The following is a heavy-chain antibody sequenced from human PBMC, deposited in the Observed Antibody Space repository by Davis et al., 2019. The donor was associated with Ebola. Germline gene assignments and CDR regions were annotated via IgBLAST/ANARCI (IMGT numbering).Heavy chain of an antibody. CDR3: ARGHNYAHEY. Sequence: ASVKVSCKASGYTFNNYGISWVRQAPGQGLEWLGRVILKSGATNYAQKFQGRVTMTRDTSISTVYMELSSLRYDDTADYYCARGHNYAHEYWGQGTLVTVSS. V-gene: IGHV1-2*06. J-gene: IGHJ4*02. D-gene: IGHD4-11*01. CDR2: VILKSGAT. CDR1: GYTFNNYG.